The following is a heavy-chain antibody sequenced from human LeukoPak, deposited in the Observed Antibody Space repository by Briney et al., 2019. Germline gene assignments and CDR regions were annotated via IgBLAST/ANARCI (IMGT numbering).Heavy chain of an antibody. J-gene: IGHJ4*02. Sequence: SETLSLTCAVYGGSFSGYYWGWIRQPPGKGLEWIGEINHSGSINYNPSLKSRVTISVDTSKNQFSLKLSSVTAADTAVYYCARRPCSGGSCKDYWGQGTLVTVSS. D-gene: IGHD2-15*01. V-gene: IGHV4-34*01. CDR3: ARRPCSGGSCKDY. CDR1: GGSFSGYY. CDR2: INHSGSI.